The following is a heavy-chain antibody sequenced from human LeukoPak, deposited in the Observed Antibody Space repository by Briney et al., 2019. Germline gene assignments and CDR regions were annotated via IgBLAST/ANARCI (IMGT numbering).Heavy chain of an antibody. V-gene: IGHV3-23*01. CDR2: ISGSGGST. J-gene: IGHJ5*02. CDR3: AKDKTYYDILTGYYLGWFDP. D-gene: IGHD3-9*01. Sequence: PGGSLRLSCAASGFTFSSYAMSWVRQAPGKGLEWVSAISGSGGSTYYADSVKGRFTISRDDSKNMLYLQMNSLRAEDTAVYYCAKDKTYYDILTGYYLGWFDPWGQGTLVTVSS. CDR1: GFTFSSYA.